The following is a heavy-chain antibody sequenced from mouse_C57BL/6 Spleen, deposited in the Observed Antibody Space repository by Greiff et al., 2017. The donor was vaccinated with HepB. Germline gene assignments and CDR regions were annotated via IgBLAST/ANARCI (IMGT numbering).Heavy chain of an antibody. CDR3: TRDYYSNHYAMDY. CDR2: ISSGGDYI. J-gene: IGHJ4*01. CDR1: GFTFSSYA. D-gene: IGHD2-5*01. Sequence: EVKVVESGEGLVKPGGSLKLSCAASGFTFSSYAMSWVRQTPEKRLEWVAYISSGGDYIYYADTVKGRFTISRDNARNTLYLQMSSLKSEDTAMYYCTRDYYSNHYAMDYWGQGTSVTVSS. V-gene: IGHV5-9-1*02.